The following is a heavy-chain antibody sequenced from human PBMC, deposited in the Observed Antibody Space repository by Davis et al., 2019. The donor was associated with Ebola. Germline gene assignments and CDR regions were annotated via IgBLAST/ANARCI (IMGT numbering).Heavy chain of an antibody. CDR3: ARTSIVGTTTTAADI. Sequence: ASVKVSCKASGYTFKTSAISWVRQAPGQGLEWMGWISAYIGNTAYAQILQGRVTMTTDTSTGTAYMELRSLRSDDTAVYFCARTSIVGTTTTAADIWGQGTMVTVSS. CDR2: ISAYIGNT. V-gene: IGHV1-18*01. D-gene: IGHD1-26*01. J-gene: IGHJ3*02. CDR1: GYTFKTSA.